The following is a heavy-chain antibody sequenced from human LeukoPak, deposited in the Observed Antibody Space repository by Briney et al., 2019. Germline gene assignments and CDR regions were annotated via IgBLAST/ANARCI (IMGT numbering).Heavy chain of an antibody. CDR1: GFTFSSYS. CDR3: ARVEDFDY. J-gene: IGHJ4*02. Sequence: VGSLRLSCAASGFTFSSYSMNWVRQAPGKGLEWVASISSSGSYIYYADSVKGRFTISRDNAKNSLYLQMNSLRAGDTAVYYCARVEDFDYWGQGTLVTVSS. V-gene: IGHV3-21*01. CDR2: ISSSGSYI.